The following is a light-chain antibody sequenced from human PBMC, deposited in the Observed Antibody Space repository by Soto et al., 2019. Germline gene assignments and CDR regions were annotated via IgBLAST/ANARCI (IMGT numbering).Light chain of an antibody. Sequence: DIQMTQSPSTLSASVGDRVTITCRASQSISSWLAWYQQKPGKAPKLLIYKASTLESGVPSRFSGSGSGTEFTLTISSLQPDDFATYYCHQYNGTFGQGTKVEIK. CDR2: KAS. CDR3: HQYNGT. J-gene: IGKJ1*01. CDR1: QSISSW. V-gene: IGKV1-5*03.